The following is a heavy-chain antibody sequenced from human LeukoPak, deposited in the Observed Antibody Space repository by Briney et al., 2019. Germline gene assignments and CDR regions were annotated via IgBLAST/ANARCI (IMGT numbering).Heavy chain of an antibody. CDR3: AKADHRGNGYNYDY. J-gene: IGHJ4*02. D-gene: IGHD5-24*01. CDR2: ISWDGDTT. Sequence: PGGSLRLSCGASGFTFDDYTMDWVRQAPGKGLEWVSVISWDGDTTYYAGSVKGRFTISRDNSKNSLYLQMNTLKTEDTALYYCAKADHRGNGYNYDYWGRGTMVTVSS. CDR1: GFTFDDYT. V-gene: IGHV3-43*01.